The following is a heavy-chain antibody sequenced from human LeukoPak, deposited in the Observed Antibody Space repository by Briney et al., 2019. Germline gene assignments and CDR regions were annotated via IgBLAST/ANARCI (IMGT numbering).Heavy chain of an antibody. CDR1: GYRFSIYW. CDR3: ARRMAGTKSFDY. CDR2: IYPDDSDT. V-gene: IGHV5-51*01. Sequence: GESLKISCKGSGYRFSIYWIGWLRQMPGKGLEWMGIIYPDDSDTTYSPSFQGQVSISVDKSLSTAYLHWGSLEASDTAMYYCARRMAGTKSFDYWGQGTLVTVSS. J-gene: IGHJ4*02. D-gene: IGHD3-10*01.